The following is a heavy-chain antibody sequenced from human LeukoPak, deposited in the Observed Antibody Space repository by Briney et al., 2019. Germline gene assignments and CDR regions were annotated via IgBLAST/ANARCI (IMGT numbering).Heavy chain of an antibody. CDR2: IYTSGST. D-gene: IGHD5-12*01. CDR3: ARGARVATIYYYYYMDV. Sequence: SETLSLTCTVSGGSISSYYWSWIRQPAGKGLEWIGRIYTSGSTNYNPSLKSRVTMSVDTSKNQFSLKLSSVTAADTAVYYCARGARVATIYYYYYMDVWGKGTTVTVSS. CDR1: GGSISSYY. V-gene: IGHV4-4*07. J-gene: IGHJ6*03.